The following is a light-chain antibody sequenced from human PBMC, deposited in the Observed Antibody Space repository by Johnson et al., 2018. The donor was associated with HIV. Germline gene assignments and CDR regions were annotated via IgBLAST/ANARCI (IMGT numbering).Light chain of an antibody. CDR3: ATWDNSLKGV. V-gene: IGLV1-51*02. CDR1: SSNIGNNY. J-gene: IGLJ1*01. Sequence: QSVLTQPPSVSAAPGQKVTISCSGSSSNIGNNYVSWYQQLPGTAPKLLIYENNKRPSGIPDRFSGSKSGPSATLDITGLPTGDEADYYCATWDNSLKGVFGTGTKVTVL. CDR2: ENN.